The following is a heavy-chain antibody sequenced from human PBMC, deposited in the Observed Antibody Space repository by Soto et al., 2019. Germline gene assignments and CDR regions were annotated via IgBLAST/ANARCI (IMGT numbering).Heavy chain of an antibody. CDR2: IYWDDDK. Sequence: QITLKESGPTLVKPTQTLTLTCTFSGFSLTTRGVGVGWIRQPPGKALECLALIYWDDDKRYSPSLQSRLSITKDTTKNQVVLTMTTVDPVDTATYYCAHIPNYYPDDGFDPWGQGTLVSVSS. D-gene: IGHD1-7*01. CDR1: GFSLTTRGVG. V-gene: IGHV2-5*02. CDR3: AHIPNYYPDDGFDP. J-gene: IGHJ5*02.